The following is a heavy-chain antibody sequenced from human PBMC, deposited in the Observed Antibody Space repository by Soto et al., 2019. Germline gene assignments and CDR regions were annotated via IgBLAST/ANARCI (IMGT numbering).Heavy chain of an antibody. CDR3: ARHFVAVVIKGWGY. Sequence: SETLSLTCTVSGGSISSYYWSWIRQPPGKGLEWIGTTYYNGNAYYNPSLKSRVTMSVDTSKNQFSLKLISVTAADTAVYYCARHFVAVVIKGWGYWGQGTLVTVSS. CDR2: TYYNGNA. V-gene: IGHV4-59*04. J-gene: IGHJ4*02. CDR1: GGSISSYY. D-gene: IGHD3-22*01.